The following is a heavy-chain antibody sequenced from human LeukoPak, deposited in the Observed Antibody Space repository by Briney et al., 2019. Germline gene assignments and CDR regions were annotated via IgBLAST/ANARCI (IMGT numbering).Heavy chain of an antibody. D-gene: IGHD6-6*01. J-gene: IGHJ4*02. Sequence: PGGSLRLSCAASGFTFDDYGMSWVRQVPGKGLEWVSGINWNGGSTGYADSVKGRFTISRDNAKNSLYLQMNSLRAEDTALYYCARDRYSSSSFDYWGQGTLVTVSS. CDR2: INWNGGST. CDR1: GFTFDDYG. CDR3: ARDRYSSSSFDY. V-gene: IGHV3-20*04.